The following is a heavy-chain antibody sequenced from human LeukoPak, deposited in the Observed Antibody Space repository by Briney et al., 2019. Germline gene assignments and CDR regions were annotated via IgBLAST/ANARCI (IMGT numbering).Heavy chain of an antibody. V-gene: IGHV3-7*01. D-gene: IGHD3-10*01. CDR3: ARSGIKMVRGVIIKSPYHMDV. CDR1: GFTFSRSW. Sequence: GGSLRLSCAASGFTFSRSWMTWVRQAPGKGLEWVASINEDGSEIHYVDSVKGRFTISRDDAKNSLSLQMNSLRAEDTAVYYCARSGIKMVRGVIIKSPYHMDVWGKGTTVTVSS. J-gene: IGHJ6*03. CDR2: INEDGSEI.